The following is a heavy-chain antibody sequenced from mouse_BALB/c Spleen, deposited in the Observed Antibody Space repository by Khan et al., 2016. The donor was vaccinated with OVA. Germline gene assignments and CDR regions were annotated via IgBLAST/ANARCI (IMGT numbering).Heavy chain of an antibody. D-gene: IGHD2-12*01. Sequence: QVQLKESGPGLVQPSQSLSITCTVSGFSLTTYGIRWVRQSPGKGLEWLGVIWSGGTTDYNAPFISRLSISQDNSKSQVFFKMNSLQADDTAIYYCARHSYRYDFTYWGQGTLVTVSA. J-gene: IGHJ3*01. V-gene: IGHV2-2*01. CDR3: ARHSYRYDFTY. CDR1: GFSLTTYG. CDR2: IWSGGTT.